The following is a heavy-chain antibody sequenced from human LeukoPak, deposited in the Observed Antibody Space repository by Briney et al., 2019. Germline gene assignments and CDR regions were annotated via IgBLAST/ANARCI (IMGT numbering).Heavy chain of an antibody. V-gene: IGHV3-23*01. J-gene: IGHJ5*02. CDR1: GFTFSIYA. D-gene: IGHD3-10*01. CDR3: AKGGMVRGVIITSWFDP. Sequence: GGSLRLSCAASGFTFSIYAMSWVRQAPGKGLEWVSAISGSGGSTYYADSVKGRFTISRDNSKNTLYLQMNSLRAEDTAVYYCAKGGMVRGVIITSWFDPWGQGTLVTVSS. CDR2: ISGSGGST.